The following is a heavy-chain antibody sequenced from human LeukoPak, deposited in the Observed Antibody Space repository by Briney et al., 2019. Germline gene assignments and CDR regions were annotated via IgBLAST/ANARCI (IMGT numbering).Heavy chain of an antibody. J-gene: IGHJ5*02. CDR1: GFTFDDYD. CDR2: IYSGGST. CDR3: ARGGGGSRSNPSRLDP. D-gene: IGHD2-15*01. V-gene: IGHV3-66*01. Sequence: GGSLRLSCAASGFTFDDYDLNWVRQAPGKGLEWVSVIYSGGSTYYADSVKGRFTISRDNSKNTLYLQMNSLRAEDTAVYYCARGGGGSRSNPSRLDPWGQGTLVTVSS.